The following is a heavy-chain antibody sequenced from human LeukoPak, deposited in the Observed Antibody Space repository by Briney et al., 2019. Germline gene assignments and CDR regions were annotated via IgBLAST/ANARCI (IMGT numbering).Heavy chain of an antibody. Sequence: SETLSLTCTVSGGSIRSSYYYWGWIRQPPGKGLEWIGSIYDSGSTYYNPSLKSRVTISVDTSKNQFSLKLNSVTAADTAVYYCARDSPYRSYYYGMDVWGQGTTVTVSS. CDR1: GGSIRSSYYY. CDR2: IYDSGST. D-gene: IGHD6-19*01. J-gene: IGHJ6*02. V-gene: IGHV4-39*02. CDR3: ARDSPYRSYYYGMDV.